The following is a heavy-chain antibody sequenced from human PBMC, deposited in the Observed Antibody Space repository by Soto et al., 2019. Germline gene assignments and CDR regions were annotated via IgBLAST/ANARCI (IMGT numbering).Heavy chain of an antibody. CDR2: IYYSGST. CDR1: GGSISGYY. J-gene: IGHJ4*02. Sequence: QVQLQESGPGLVKPSETLSLTCTVSGGSISGYYWSWIRQPPGKGLEWIAYIYYSGSTNYNPSLKSRVTISVDTSKNQLSMKLNSVTAADTAVYYCARTPWELHYFDYWGQGNLVTVSS. V-gene: IGHV4-59*01. CDR3: ARTPWELHYFDY. D-gene: IGHD3-10*01.